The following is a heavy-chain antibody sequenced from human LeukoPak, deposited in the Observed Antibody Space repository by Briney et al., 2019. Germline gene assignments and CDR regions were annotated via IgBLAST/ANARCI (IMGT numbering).Heavy chain of an antibody. J-gene: IGHJ4*02. V-gene: IGHV3-21*04. CDR1: GFTFSSYR. Sequence: GGSLRLSCAASGFTFSSYRMNWVRQAPGKGLEWVSSISMSSSYIYYADSVKGRFTISRDNAKNSLYLQMNSLRAEDTAIYYCATYRQVLLPFESWGQGTLVTVSS. CDR3: ATYRQVLLPFES. D-gene: IGHD2-8*02. CDR2: ISMSSSYI.